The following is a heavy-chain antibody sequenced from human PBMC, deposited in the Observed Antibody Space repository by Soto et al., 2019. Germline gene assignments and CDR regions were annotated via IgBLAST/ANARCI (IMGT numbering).Heavy chain of an antibody. CDR1: GFTFSNYG. D-gene: IGHD6-13*01. J-gene: IGHJ3*02. CDR3: AKDLLSYSSSWYSAFDI. Sequence: QVQLVESGGGVVQPGRSLRLSCAASGFTFSNYGMHWVRQTPGKGLEWVAVISYDGNNKYYADSVKGRFTISRDNSKNTLYLQMNSLRAEDTAVYYCAKDLLSYSSSWYSAFDIWGQGTMVTVSS. V-gene: IGHV3-30*18. CDR2: ISYDGNNK.